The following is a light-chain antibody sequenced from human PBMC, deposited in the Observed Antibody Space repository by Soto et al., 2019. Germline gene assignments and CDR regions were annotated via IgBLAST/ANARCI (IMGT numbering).Light chain of an antibody. Sequence: QSVLTQPASVSGSPGQSITISCTGTSSDVGSYNLVSWYQQHPGKAPKLMIYEVSKRPSGVSNRFSGSKSGNTASLTISGLQAEDEDDYYCCSYAGSSTWVFGGGTQLTVL. CDR1: SSDVGSYNL. CDR3: CSYAGSSTWV. CDR2: EVS. V-gene: IGLV2-23*02. J-gene: IGLJ3*02.